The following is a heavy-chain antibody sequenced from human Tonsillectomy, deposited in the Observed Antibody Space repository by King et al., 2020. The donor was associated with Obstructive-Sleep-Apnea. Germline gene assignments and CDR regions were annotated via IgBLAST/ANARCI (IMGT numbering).Heavy chain of an antibody. V-gene: IGHV2-26*01. J-gene: IGHJ4*02. CDR1: GFSLSNARMG. Sequence: TLQESGPVLVKPPETLTLTCTVSGFSLSNARMGVSWIRQPPGKALEWLAHIFSNDEKSYSRSLKSRLTISKDTSKSQVVLTMTNVDPVDTATYYCARGFGDFFGRFDYWGQGTLVTVSS. CDR3: ARGFGDFFGRFDY. D-gene: IGHD3-10*01. CDR2: IFSNDEK.